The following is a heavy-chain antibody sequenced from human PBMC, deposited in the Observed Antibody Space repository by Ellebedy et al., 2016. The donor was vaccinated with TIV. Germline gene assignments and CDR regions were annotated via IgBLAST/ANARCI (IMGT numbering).Heavy chain of an antibody. CDR2: IYSTGAT. CDR3: VTRHNGAFDI. CDR1: GFTASSND. V-gene: IGHV3-53*01. Sequence: GESLKISXAVSGFTASSNDMNWVRQAPGKGLEWVSLIYSTGATNYADSVKGRFSISRDNSRKTLFLQMTSLGAEDTAVYYCVTRHNGAFDIWGQGTMVTVSS. D-gene: IGHD1-1*01. J-gene: IGHJ3*02.